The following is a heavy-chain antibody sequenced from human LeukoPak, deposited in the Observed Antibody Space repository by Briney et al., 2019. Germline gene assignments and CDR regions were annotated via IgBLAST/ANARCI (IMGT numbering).Heavy chain of an antibody. J-gene: IGHJ5*02. CDR1: GGSISTYY. Sequence: SETLSLTCTDSGGSISTYYWSWIRQPPGKGLEWIGYIYYSGSTNYNPSLKSRVTISVDTSKNQFSLKLSSVTAADTAVYYCARHYTDTAMVFFWFDPWGQGTLVTVSS. D-gene: IGHD5-18*01. CDR2: IYYSGST. CDR3: ARHYTDTAMVFFWFDP. V-gene: IGHV4-59*08.